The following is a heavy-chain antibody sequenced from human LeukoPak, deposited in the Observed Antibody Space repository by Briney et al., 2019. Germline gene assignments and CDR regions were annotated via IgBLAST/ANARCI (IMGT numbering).Heavy chain of an antibody. CDR1: GFTFSSYG. CDR2: IRYDGSNK. D-gene: IGHD3-3*01. V-gene: IGHV3-30*02. J-gene: IGHJ3*02. Sequence: PGGSLRLSCAASGFTFSSYGMHWVREAPGKGLEWVAFIRYDGSNKYYADSVKGRFTISRDNSKNTLYLQMNSLRAEDTAVYYCAKQQPTNYDFWSGYYPHDAFDIWGQGTMVTVSS. CDR3: AKQQPTNYDFWSGYYPHDAFDI.